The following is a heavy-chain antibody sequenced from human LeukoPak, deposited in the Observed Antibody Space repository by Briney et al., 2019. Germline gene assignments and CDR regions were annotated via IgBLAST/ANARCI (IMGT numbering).Heavy chain of an antibody. V-gene: IGHV4-39*01. CDR3: ASEAHRGGGFDS. CDR2: IYFTGNT. D-gene: IGHD3-16*01. Sequence: XXXXXXXXXGLEWIANIYFTGNTYYNPSLKSRATISVDTSKNQFSLTLSSVTAADTAVYYCASEAHRGGGFDSWGQGTLVTVSS. J-gene: IGHJ4*02.